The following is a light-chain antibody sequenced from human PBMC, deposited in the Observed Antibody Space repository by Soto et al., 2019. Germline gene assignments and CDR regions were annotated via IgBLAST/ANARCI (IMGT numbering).Light chain of an antibody. Sequence: QSALTQPRSVSGSPGQSVTISCTATGSDVGDSSHVSWYQLHPGKAPKLMIYEVNNRPSGVPDRFSGSKSGSTASLTISGRQAEDEAEYYCCLSPGSLTWLFGGWTKLTVL. J-gene: IGLJ3*02. CDR2: EVN. CDR3: CLSPGSLTWL. CDR1: GSDVGDSSH. V-gene: IGLV2-11*01.